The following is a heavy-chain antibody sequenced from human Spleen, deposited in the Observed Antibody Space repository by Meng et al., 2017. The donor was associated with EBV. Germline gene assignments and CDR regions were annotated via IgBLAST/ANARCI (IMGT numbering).Heavy chain of an antibody. V-gene: IGHV3-21*06. CDR1: GFNLSSYS. Sequence: VDLVGVGGGLVQPGGSLVLSCAAFGFNLSSYSMNWVRQAPGKGLEWVAYISSSNFYIYYADSVKGRFTISRDNTKNSLYLQMNRLRAEDTAMYYCARDESGDYWGQGTLVTVSS. CDR3: ARDESGDY. CDR2: ISSSNFYI. J-gene: IGHJ4*02. D-gene: IGHD7-27*01.